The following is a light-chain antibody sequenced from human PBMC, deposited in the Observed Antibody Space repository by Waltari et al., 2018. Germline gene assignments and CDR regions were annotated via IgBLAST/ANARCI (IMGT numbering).Light chain of an antibody. CDR2: KVS. V-gene: IGKV2-30*01. J-gene: IGKJ1*01. CDR3: MQGTHWPWT. Sequence: DVVMTQSPLSLPVTLGQPASISCRSSLSLVSGDGNTYFNWFQQRSGQSPRRLFYKVSNRDSGVPDRFSGSGSGTDFTLTISRVEAEDVGVYYCMQGTHWPWTFGQGTKVEIK. CDR1: LSLVSGDGNTY.